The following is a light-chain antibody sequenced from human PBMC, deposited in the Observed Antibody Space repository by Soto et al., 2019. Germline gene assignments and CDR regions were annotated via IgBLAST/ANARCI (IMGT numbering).Light chain of an antibody. CDR2: KAS. CDR1: QTISNW. CDR3: QQYNSYPIT. V-gene: IGKV1-5*03. J-gene: IGKJ4*01. Sequence: DIQMTQSPSTLSASVGDRVTITCRASQTISNWLAWYQQKPGKAPKVLIYKASTLESGGPSRFSGSGSGTEFTLTISSLQPDDFATYHCQQYNSYPITFGGGTKVEI.